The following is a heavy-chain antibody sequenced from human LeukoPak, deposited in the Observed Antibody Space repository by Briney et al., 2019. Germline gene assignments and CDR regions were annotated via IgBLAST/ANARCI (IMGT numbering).Heavy chain of an antibody. D-gene: IGHD5-24*01. Sequence: SETLSLTCVVYGGSFSGYYWSWIRQPPGKGLEWIGEINHSGSTNYNPSLKSRVTISIDTSKNQFSLKLNSVTAADTAVYYCARGGEMASYYGMDVWGQGTTVTVSS. CDR1: GGSFSGYY. CDR2: INHSGST. V-gene: IGHV4-34*01. J-gene: IGHJ6*02. CDR3: ARGGEMASYYGMDV.